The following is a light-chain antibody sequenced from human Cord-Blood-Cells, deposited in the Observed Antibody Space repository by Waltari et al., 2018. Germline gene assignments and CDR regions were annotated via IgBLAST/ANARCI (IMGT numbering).Light chain of an antibody. Sequence: SALTQPASVSGSPGQSIPISCTATSSDVGSYNIVSWYQQHPGKAPKLMIYEVSKRPSGVSNRFSGSKSGNSASLAIAGLQAEDEADYYCCSYAGSSTGVFGGGTKLTVL. J-gene: IGLJ3*02. CDR1: SSDVGSYNI. CDR2: EVS. CDR3: CSYAGSSTGV. V-gene: IGLV2-23*02.